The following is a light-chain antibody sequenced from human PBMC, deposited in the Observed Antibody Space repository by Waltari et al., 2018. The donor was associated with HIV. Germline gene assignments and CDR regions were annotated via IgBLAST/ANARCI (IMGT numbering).Light chain of an antibody. CDR2: KND. J-gene: IGLJ3*02. CDR3: AAWDDSLNGPNWV. V-gene: IGLV1-44*01. Sequence: QSVLTQPPSASGTPGQWVTISCSGSSSNIGSNIVNWYQQFPGTAPKVLIYKNDQRPSGVPDRFSGSKSGTSASLAIRGLQSEDEADYYCAAWDDSLNGPNWVFGGGTKLTVL. CDR1: SSNIGSNI.